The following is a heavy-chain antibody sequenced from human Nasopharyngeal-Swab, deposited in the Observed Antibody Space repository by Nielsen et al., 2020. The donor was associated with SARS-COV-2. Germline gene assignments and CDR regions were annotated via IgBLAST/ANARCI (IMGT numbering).Heavy chain of an antibody. Sequence: SETLSLTCAVYGGSFSGYYWSWIRQPPGKGLEWIGEINHSGSTNYNPSLKSRVTISVDTSKNQFSLKLSSVTAADTAVYYCARGYCSSTSCYAARHFDYWGQGTLVTVSS. CDR3: ARGYCSSTSCYAARHFDY. CDR1: GGSFSGYY. D-gene: IGHD2-2*01. J-gene: IGHJ4*02. V-gene: IGHV4-34*01. CDR2: INHSGST.